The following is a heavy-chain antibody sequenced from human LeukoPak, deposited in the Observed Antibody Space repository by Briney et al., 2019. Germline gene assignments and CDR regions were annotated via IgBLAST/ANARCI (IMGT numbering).Heavy chain of an antibody. J-gene: IGHJ4*02. D-gene: IGHD3-22*01. Sequence: SETLSLTCTVSGGSVTYTNYYWGWIRQPPGKGLQWIGVIYYNGKTYYNPSLKSRVTVAVDTSKNQFSLKLSSVTAADTAVYYCASRNYYDSSFTFDYWGQGTLVTVSS. CDR1: GGSVTYTNYY. CDR2: IYYNGKT. CDR3: ASRNYYDSSFTFDY. V-gene: IGHV4-39*01.